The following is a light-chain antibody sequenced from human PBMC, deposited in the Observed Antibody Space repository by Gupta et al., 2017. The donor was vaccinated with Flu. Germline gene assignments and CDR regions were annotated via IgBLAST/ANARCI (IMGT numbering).Light chain of an antibody. CDR3: QHLKSYPHFT. Sequence: FVSASVGDRVTITCRACQRIRSSLGWYQQKPGKAPNLLIYGASTLQSGVPSRFSGSGYGRELTLTISSRQPDDYATYFCQHLKSYPHFTFGHGTKVDIK. V-gene: IGKV1-9*01. J-gene: IGKJ3*01. CDR1: QRIRSS. CDR2: GAS.